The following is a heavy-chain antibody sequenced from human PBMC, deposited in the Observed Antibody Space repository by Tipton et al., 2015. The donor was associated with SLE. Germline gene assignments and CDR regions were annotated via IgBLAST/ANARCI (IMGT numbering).Heavy chain of an antibody. V-gene: IGHV5-51*01. J-gene: IGHJ4*02. Sequence: QLVQSGAEVKKPGESLKISCKGSGYSFTSHWIGWVRQMPGKGLEWMGIIYPGDSDTRYSPSFQGQVTISADKSISTAYLQWSSLKASDTAMYYCARVYCSSTSCYTGGFDYWGQGTLVTVSS. CDR1: GYSFTSHW. D-gene: IGHD2-2*02. CDR3: ARVYCSSTSCYTGGFDY. CDR2: IYPGDSDT.